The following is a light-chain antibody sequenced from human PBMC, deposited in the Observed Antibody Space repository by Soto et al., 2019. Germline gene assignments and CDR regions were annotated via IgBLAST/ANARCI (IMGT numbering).Light chain of an antibody. J-gene: IGKJ1*01. V-gene: IGKV1-5*03. Sequence: DIQMTQSPSTLSASVGDRFTITCRASQSIGSSLAWYQQKPGKAPNLLIYKAFSLESGVPSRFSGSGSGAEFTLTISSLQPDDFATYYCQQYSLYPWTFGQGTKVESK. CDR3: QQYSLYPWT. CDR2: KAF. CDR1: QSIGSS.